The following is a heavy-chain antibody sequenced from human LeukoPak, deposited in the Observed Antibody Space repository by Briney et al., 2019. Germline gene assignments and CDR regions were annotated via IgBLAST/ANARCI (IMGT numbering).Heavy chain of an antibody. J-gene: IGHJ4*02. Sequence: GGSLRLSCAASGFTFSSYSMNWVRQAPGKGLEWVSSISSSSSYIYYADSVKGRFTISRDNAKNSLYLQMNSLRAEDTAVYYCASVYLGYCSGGSCQNDYWGQGTLATVSS. D-gene: IGHD2-15*01. CDR3: ASVYLGYCSGGSCQNDY. CDR2: ISSSSSYI. CDR1: GFTFSSYS. V-gene: IGHV3-21*01.